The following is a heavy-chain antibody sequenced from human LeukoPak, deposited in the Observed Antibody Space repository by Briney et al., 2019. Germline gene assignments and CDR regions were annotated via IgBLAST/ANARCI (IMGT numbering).Heavy chain of an antibody. V-gene: IGHV3-74*01. CDR3: ARGYGDNSMLVDY. J-gene: IGHJ4*02. D-gene: IGHD4-23*01. CDR2: INSDGSST. Sequence: GGSLRLSCAASGTTFRNYWMHWVRQVPGKGLVWVSRINSDGSSTNYADSVKGRFTISRGNAKNTLYLQMNSLRAEDTAVYYCARGYGDNSMLVDYWGQGTLVSVSS. CDR1: GTTFRNYW.